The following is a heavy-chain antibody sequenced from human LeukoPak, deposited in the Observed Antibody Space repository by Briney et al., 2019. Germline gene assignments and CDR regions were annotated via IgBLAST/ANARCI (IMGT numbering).Heavy chain of an antibody. J-gene: IGHJ5*02. V-gene: IGHV5-51*03. Sequence: PGESLKISCKGSGYSFTSYWIGWVRQMPGKGLEWMGIIYPGDSDTRYSPSFQGQVTISADKSISTAYLQWSSLKASDTAMYHCARPGGYQRTREVILLCYDSSGYWSWGQGTLVTVSS. CDR1: GYSFTSYW. D-gene: IGHD3-22*01. CDR3: ARPGGYQRTREVILLCYDSSGYWS. CDR2: IYPGDSDT.